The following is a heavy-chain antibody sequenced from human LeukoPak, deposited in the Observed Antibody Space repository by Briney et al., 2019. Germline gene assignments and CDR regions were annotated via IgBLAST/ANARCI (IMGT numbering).Heavy chain of an antibody. Sequence: GGTLRLSCAASGFTLSSYSLNWVRQAPGKGLEWVSYITSSSSTIYYADSVKGRFTISRDNAKNSLYLQMNSLRAEDTAMYYCARAPGSYQVFDYWGQGTLVTVSS. D-gene: IGHD1-26*01. CDR3: ARAPGSYQVFDY. CDR2: ITSSSSTI. V-gene: IGHV3-48*01. CDR1: GFTLSSYS. J-gene: IGHJ4*02.